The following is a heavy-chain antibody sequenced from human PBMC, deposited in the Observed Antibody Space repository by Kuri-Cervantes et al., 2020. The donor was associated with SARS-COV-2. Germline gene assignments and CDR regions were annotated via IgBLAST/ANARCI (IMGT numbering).Heavy chain of an antibody. D-gene: IGHD2-2*01. Sequence: SVKVSCKASGYTFTSYGISWVRQAPGQGLEWMGRTIPILGTANYAQKFQGRVTITADKSTSTAYMELSSLRSEDTAVYYCARASVVPAAYPTFDYWGQGTLVTVSS. CDR1: GYTFTSYG. V-gene: IGHV1-69*04. CDR3: ARASVVPAAYPTFDY. CDR2: TIPILGTA. J-gene: IGHJ4*02.